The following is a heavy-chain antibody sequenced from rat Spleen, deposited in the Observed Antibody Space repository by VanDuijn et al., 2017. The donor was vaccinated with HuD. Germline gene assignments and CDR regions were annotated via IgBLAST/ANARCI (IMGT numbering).Heavy chain of an antibody. D-gene: IGHD1-11*01. CDR1: GVTFSNSA. CDR2: ITNASGRT. CDR3: ARRHYGYTDYFDY. J-gene: IGHJ2*01. V-gene: IGHV5S13*01. Sequence: EVQLVESGGGLVQPGRSLKLSCTASGVTFSNSAMAWVRQAPTKGLEWVASITNASGRTYYPDSVKGRFTISRDTAQNTLYLQMNSLRSEDTATYYCARRHYGYTDYFDYWGQGVMVTVSS.